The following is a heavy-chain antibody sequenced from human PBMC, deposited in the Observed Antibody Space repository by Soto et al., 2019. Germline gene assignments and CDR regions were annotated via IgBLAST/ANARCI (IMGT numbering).Heavy chain of an antibody. CDR3: ARDRGPSGDYYDSSGYYGFDH. D-gene: IGHD3-22*01. J-gene: IGHJ4*02. CDR1: GGTCSIYA. V-gene: IGHV1-69*13. CDR2: IIPIFGTA. Sequence: SVKVSCKASGGTCSIYAISWVLQAPLQWLDWMGGIIPIFGTANYAQKFQGRVTITADESTSTAYMELSSLRSEDTAVYYCARDRGPSGDYYDSSGYYGFDHWGQGTLVTVSS.